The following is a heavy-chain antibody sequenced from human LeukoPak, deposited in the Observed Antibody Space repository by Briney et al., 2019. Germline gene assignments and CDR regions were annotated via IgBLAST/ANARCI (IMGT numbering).Heavy chain of an antibody. CDR3: TTEDRFLEWSVALSYYYYMDV. J-gene: IGHJ6*03. D-gene: IGHD3-3*01. V-gene: IGHV3-23*01. CDR1: GFTFSNYA. CDR2: ISGSGGSSK. Sequence: QSGGSLRLSCAASGFTFSNYAMSWVRQAPGKGLEWVSAISGSGGSSKYYADSVKGRFTIFRDNSKNTLYLQMNSLKTEDTAVYYCTTEDRFLEWSVALSYYYYMDVWGKGTTVTVSS.